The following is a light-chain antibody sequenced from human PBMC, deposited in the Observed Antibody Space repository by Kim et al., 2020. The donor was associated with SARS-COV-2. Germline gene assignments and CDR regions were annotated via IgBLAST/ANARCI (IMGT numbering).Light chain of an antibody. CDR2: GAS. Sequence: EIVMTQSPATLSVSPGERATLSCRASQSVSSNLAWYQQKPRQAPRLLIYGASTRATGIPARFSGSGSGTEFTLTISSLQSEDFAVYYCQQYNNWPRGTFGQGTKLEI. CDR1: QSVSSN. V-gene: IGKV3-15*01. J-gene: IGKJ2*01. CDR3: QQYNNWPRGT.